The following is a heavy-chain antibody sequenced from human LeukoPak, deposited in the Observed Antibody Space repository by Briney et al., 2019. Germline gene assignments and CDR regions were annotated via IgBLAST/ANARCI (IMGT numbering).Heavy chain of an antibody. CDR1: GGSFSGYY. J-gene: IGHJ4*02. V-gene: IGHV4-34*01. Sequence: SETLSLTCAVYGGSFSGYYWSWIRQPPGKVLEWIGEINRSGSTNYNPSLKSRVTISVDTSKNQFSLKLSSVTAADTAVYYCARGYYSRSFDYWGQGTLVTVSS. CDR3: ARGYYSRSFDY. D-gene: IGHD2-21*01. CDR2: INRSGST.